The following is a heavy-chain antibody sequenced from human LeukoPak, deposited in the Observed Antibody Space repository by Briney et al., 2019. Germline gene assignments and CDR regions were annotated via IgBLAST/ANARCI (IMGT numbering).Heavy chain of an antibody. V-gene: IGHV1-18*01. CDR2: ISAYNGNT. CDR1: GYTFTSYG. CDR3: ARAGYSCSGGSCSQTHYYYYYYYMDV. D-gene: IGHD2-15*01. J-gene: IGHJ6*03. Sequence: ASVKVSCKASGYTFTSYGISWVRQAPGQGLEWMGWISAYNGNTNYAQKLQGRVTMTTDTSTSTAYMELRSLRSDDTAVYYCARAGYSCSGGSCSQTHYYYYYYYMDVWGKGTTVTISS.